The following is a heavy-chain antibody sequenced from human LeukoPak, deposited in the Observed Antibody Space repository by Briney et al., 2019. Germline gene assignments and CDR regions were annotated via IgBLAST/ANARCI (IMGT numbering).Heavy chain of an antibody. CDR2: IYPGDSDT. V-gene: IGHV5-51*01. D-gene: IGHD5-24*01. CDR1: GYSFTSYW. J-gene: IGHJ5*02. Sequence: GESLKISCKGSGYSFTSYWIGWVRQMPGKGLEWMGIIYPGDSDTRYSPSFQGQVTISADKSISTAYLQWSSLKASDTATYYCARLAVESGDGYDYRWFDPWGQGTLVTVSS. CDR3: ARLAVESGDGYDYRWFDP.